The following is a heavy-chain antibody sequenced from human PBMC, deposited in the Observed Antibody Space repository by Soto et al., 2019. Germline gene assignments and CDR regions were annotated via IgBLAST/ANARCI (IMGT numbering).Heavy chain of an antibody. D-gene: IGHD2-8*01. J-gene: IGHJ4*02. CDR3: ARAPMVLSRSYFDS. CDR1: GGSFSAYY. CDR2: INHSGGT. V-gene: IGHV4-34*01. Sequence: SETLSLTCAVYGGSFSAYYWSWIRQPPGKGLEWIGEINHSGGTSYNPSLKSRVTISVDTSKSQFSLKLTSVTAADTAVYCCARAPMVLSRSYFDSWGQGTPVTVPQ.